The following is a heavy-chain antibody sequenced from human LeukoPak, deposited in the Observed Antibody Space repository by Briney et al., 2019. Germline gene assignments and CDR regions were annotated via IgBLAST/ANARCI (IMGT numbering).Heavy chain of an antibody. J-gene: IGHJ4*02. V-gene: IGHV1-2*02. D-gene: IGHD3-3*01. CDR2: INPNSGGT. CDR1: GYTFTGYY. Sequence: ASVKVSCTASGYTFTGYYMHWVRQAPGQGLEWMGWINPNSGGTNYAQKFQGRVTMTRDTSISTAYMELSRLRSDDTAVYYCARQDSDFWSGYYPAFDYWGQGTLVTVSS. CDR3: ARQDSDFWSGYYPAFDY.